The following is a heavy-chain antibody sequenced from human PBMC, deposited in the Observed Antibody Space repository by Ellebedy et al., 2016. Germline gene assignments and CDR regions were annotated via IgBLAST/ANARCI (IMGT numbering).Heavy chain of an antibody. D-gene: IGHD1-26*01. CDR3: ARGSGSSGFDY. CDR1: GYTFTSYD. CDR2: MNPNSGNT. Sequence: ASVKVSCXASGYTFTSYDINWVRQATGQGLEWMGWMNPNSGNTGYAQKFQGRVTMTRDTSISTAYMELSRLRSDDTAVYYCARGSGSSGFDYWGQGTLVTVSS. J-gene: IGHJ4*02. V-gene: IGHV1-8*01.